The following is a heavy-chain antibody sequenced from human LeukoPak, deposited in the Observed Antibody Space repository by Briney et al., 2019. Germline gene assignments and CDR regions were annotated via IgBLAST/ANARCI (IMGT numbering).Heavy chain of an antibody. D-gene: IGHD6-19*01. CDR2: VDPEDGET. CDR1: GYTFTDYY. J-gene: IGHJ1*01. CDR3: ATDGGIAVAGTDQH. V-gene: IGHV1-69-2*01. Sequence: ASVKVSCKVSGYTFTDYYMHWVQQAPGKGLEWMGLVDPEDGETIYAEKFQGRGTITEDTYTDTAYMELSSLRSEDTAVYYCATDGGIAVAGTDQHWGQGTLVTVSS.